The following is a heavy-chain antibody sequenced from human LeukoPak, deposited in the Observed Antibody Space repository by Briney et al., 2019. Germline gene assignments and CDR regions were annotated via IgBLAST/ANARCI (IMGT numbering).Heavy chain of an antibody. CDR2: TSYRGST. J-gene: IGHJ1*01. Sequence: SETLSLTCTVSGDSISSGSNYWGWIRQSPGKGLEWIGSTSYRGSTHDNPSLRGRVTISVDTSKNQCTLKLSSVTAADTAVYYCARHSWGLPPAEYFQHWGQGTLVTVSS. D-gene: IGHD3-16*01. V-gene: IGHV4-39*01. CDR3: ARHSWGLPPAEYFQH. CDR1: GDSISSGSNY.